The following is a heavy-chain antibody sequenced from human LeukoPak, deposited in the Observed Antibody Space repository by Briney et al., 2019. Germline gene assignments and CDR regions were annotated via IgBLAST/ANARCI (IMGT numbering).Heavy chain of an antibody. V-gene: IGHV1-2*02. CDR1: GYTFTGYY. D-gene: IGHD6-19*01. Sequence: GASVKVSCKASGYTFTGYYMHWVRQAPGQGLEWMGWIDPNSGGTNYAQKFQGRVTMTRDTSISTAYMELSRLRSDDTAVYYCARVAVAGTGYYYYYYMDVWGKGTTVTISS. CDR2: IDPNSGGT. J-gene: IGHJ6*03. CDR3: ARVAVAGTGYYYYYYMDV.